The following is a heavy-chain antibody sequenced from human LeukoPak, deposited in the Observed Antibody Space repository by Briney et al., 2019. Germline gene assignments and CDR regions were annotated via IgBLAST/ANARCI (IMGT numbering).Heavy chain of an antibody. D-gene: IGHD1-26*01. CDR1: AFSLNAYN. Sequence: GGSLRLSCAASAFSLNAYNMNWVRQAPGKGLEWVSSISYTGTYIYYADSVKGRFTISRDNAQNSLYQQMNSLRAEDTAIYYCVRDRGTYRPIDYWGQGTLVTVSS. CDR2: ISYTGTYI. J-gene: IGHJ4*02. CDR3: VRDRGTYRPIDY. V-gene: IGHV3-21*04.